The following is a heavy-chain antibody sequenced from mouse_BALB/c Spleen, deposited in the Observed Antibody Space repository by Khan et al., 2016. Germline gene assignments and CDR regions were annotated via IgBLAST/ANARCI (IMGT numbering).Heavy chain of an antibody. D-gene: IGHD1-2*01. V-gene: IGHV3-2*02. CDR3: ARTLLQLYYCDY. J-gene: IGHJ2*01. Sequence: QLEESGPGLVKPSQSLSLTCTVTGYSITSDYAWNWIRQFPGNKLEWMGYISYSGSTSYNPSLKSRISITRATSKNQFFLQLNSVTTEDTATYYCARTLLQLYYCDYWGQGTTLTVSS. CDR2: ISYSGST. CDR1: GYSITSDYA.